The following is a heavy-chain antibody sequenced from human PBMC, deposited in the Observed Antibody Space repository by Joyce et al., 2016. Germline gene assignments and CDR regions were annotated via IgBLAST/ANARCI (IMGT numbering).Heavy chain of an antibody. J-gene: IGHJ5*02. CDR2: SHPNGSS. D-gene: IGHD1-1*01. CDR1: GGSINTYS. CDR3: ARGRTKPTASDL. V-gene: IGHV4-4*07. Sequence: QVQLQESGPGLVKPSETLSLTCTVSGGSINTYSWSWIRQSAGKGLEWIVHSHPNGSSNCIPSLESRVTMSVDTSKNQLSLILTSVSAADTAVYFCARGRTKPTASDLWGQGTLVTVAS.